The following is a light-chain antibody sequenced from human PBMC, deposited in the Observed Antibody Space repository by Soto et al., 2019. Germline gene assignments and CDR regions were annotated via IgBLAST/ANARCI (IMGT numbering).Light chain of an antibody. CDR3: QQRHSIPAT. V-gene: IGKV1-39*01. CDR1: QNINSY. J-gene: IGKJ3*01. CDR2: ATS. Sequence: DIQMTQSPSSLPASLGDRVTITCRASQNINSYLNWYQQKPGKAPNLLIYATSNLRSGVPSRFSGGGSGKDFTLTISSLQPEDFATYYCQQRHSIPATFGPGTKVEIK.